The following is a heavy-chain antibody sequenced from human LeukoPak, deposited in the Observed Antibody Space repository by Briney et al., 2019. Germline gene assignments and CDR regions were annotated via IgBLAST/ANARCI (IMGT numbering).Heavy chain of an antibody. CDR1: GYTFTSYG. CDR2: ISAYNGNT. J-gene: IGHJ4*02. CDR3: ARDPGAAAARHFDY. D-gene: IGHD6-13*01. V-gene: IGHV1-18*04. Sequence: GASVKVSCKASGYTFTSYGISWARQAPGQGLEWMGWISAYNGNTNYAQKLQGRVTMTTDTSTSTAYMELRSLRSDDTAVYYCARDPGAAAARHFDYWGQGTLVTVSS.